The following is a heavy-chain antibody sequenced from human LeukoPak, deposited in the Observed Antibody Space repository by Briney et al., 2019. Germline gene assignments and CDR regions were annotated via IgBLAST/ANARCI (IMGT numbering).Heavy chain of an antibody. V-gene: IGHV3-30*04. Sequence: PGRSLRLSSAASGFTLSSYAMDSVSRAPRKGLEWVAVISYVGSNKYYADSVKGRLTISRDSSKNTLYLQMNGLRAEDTAVYYCARDGWLGLPGDYFDYWGQGTLVTVSS. CDR2: ISYVGSNK. J-gene: IGHJ4*02. D-gene: IGHD6-19*01. CDR3: ARDGWLGLPGDYFDY. CDR1: GFTLSSYA.